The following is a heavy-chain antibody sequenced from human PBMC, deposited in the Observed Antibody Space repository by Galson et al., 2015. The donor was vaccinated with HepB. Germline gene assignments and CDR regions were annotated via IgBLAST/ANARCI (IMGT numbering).Heavy chain of an antibody. Sequence: SLRLSCAASGFTFSSYNMNWVRQAPGKGLEWVSYISTSSSTKFYGDSVKGRFTISRDNGKNSLYLQMNSLRTEDTAVYYCARALYILWSGSSTRDHHYGMVFYGQRTTVTVSS. V-gene: IGHV3-48*01. CDR1: GFTFSSYN. CDR2: ISTSSSTK. CDR3: ARALYILWSGSSTRDHHYGMVF. J-gene: IGHJ6*02. D-gene: IGHD3-3*01.